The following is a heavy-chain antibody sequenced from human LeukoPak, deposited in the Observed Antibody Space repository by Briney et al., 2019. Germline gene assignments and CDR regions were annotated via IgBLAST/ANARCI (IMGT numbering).Heavy chain of an antibody. V-gene: IGHV3-72*01. CDR2: IRNKANSYTT. CDR3: VRVATETYAFDY. Sequence: GGSLRLSCAVSGFTFSDHYMDWVRQAPGKGLEWIGRIRNKANSYTTEYAASVKGRFTISRDDSKNPLYLQMNSLKIEDTAVYYCVRVATETYAFDYWGQGTLVTVSS. D-gene: IGHD1-1*01. CDR1: GFTFSDHY. J-gene: IGHJ4*02.